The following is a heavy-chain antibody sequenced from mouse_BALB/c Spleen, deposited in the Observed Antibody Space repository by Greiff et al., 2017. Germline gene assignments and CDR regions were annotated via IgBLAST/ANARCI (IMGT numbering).Heavy chain of an antibody. V-gene: IGHV2-9*02. CDR2: IWAGGST. CDR3: ASTPIYYDYVAMDY. Sequence: QVQLQQSGPGLVAPSQSLSITCTVSGFSLTSYGVHWVRQPPGKGLEWLGVIWAGGSTNYNSALMSRLSISKDNSKSQVFLKMNSLQTDDTAMYYCASTPIYYDYVAMDYWGQGTSVTVSS. CDR1: GFSLTSYG. J-gene: IGHJ4*01. D-gene: IGHD2-1*01.